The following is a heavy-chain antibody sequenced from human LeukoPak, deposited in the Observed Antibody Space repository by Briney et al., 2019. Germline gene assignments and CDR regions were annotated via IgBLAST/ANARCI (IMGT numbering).Heavy chain of an antibody. Sequence: GGSLRLSCAASGFTFSSYWMSWVRQAPGKGLEWVANIKQDGSEKYYVDSVKGRFTISRDNAKNSLYLQMNSLRAEDTAVYYCARDPLPYYYDSSGYCYDYWGQGTLVTVSS. CDR3: ARDPLPYYYDSSGYCYDY. V-gene: IGHV3-7*01. J-gene: IGHJ4*02. CDR2: IKQDGSEK. CDR1: GFTFSSYW. D-gene: IGHD3-22*01.